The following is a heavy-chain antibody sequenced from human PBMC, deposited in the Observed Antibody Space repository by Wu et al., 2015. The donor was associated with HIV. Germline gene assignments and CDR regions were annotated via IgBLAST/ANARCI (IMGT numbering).Heavy chain of an antibody. CDR1: GGTFSNYA. V-gene: IGHV1-69*13. Sequence: QVQLVQSGAEVKKPGSSVKVSCKAFGGTFSNYAISWVRQAPGQGLEWMGRIIPFFGTANYAQKFPGRVTITADASTRTAHMELSSLRSEDTAVYYCARDRRNYYDSSVYYSAFDIWGQGDNGHRLF. CDR2: IIPFFGTA. CDR3: ARDRRNYYDSSVYYSAFDI. D-gene: IGHD3-22*01. J-gene: IGHJ3*02.